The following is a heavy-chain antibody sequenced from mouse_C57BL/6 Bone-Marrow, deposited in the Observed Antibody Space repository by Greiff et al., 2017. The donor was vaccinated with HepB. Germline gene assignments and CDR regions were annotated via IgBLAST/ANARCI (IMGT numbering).Heavy chain of an antibody. D-gene: IGHD1-1*02. Sequence: EVKLEESGGGLVQPGGSMKLSCVASGFTFSNYWMNWVRQSPEKGLEWVAQIRLKSDNYATHYAESVKGRFTISRDDSKSSVYLQMNNLRAEDTGIYYCTGGGWYFDVWGTGTTVTVSS. CDR1: GFTFSNYW. CDR2: IRLKSDNYAT. CDR3: TGGGWYFDV. V-gene: IGHV6-3*01. J-gene: IGHJ1*03.